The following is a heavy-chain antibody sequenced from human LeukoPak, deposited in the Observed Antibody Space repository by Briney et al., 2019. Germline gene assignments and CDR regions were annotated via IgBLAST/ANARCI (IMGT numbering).Heavy chain of an antibody. CDR3: ASDSSAWYYPFDI. V-gene: IGHV4-34*01. CDR2: INHSGST. Sequence: SETLSLTCAVYGGSFSGYYWSWIRQPPGKGLEWIGEINHSGSTNYNPSLKSRVSISVDTSKNQFSLKLSSVTAADTAMYHCASDSSAWYYPFDIWGQGTMVTVSS. J-gene: IGHJ3*02. D-gene: IGHD6-19*01. CDR1: GGSFSGYY.